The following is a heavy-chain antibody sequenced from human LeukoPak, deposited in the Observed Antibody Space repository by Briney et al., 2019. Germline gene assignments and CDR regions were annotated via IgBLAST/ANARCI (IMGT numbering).Heavy chain of an antibody. V-gene: IGHV4-39*07. J-gene: IGHJ4*02. CDR2: IYYSGST. Sequence: PSETLSLTCTVSGGSISSSSYYWGWIRQPPGKGLEWIGSIYYSGSTYYNPSLKSRVTISVDTSKNQFSLKLSSVTAADTAVYYCARDLNGDYGYWGQGTLVTVSS. CDR3: ARDLNGDYGY. D-gene: IGHD4-17*01. CDR1: GGSISSSSYY.